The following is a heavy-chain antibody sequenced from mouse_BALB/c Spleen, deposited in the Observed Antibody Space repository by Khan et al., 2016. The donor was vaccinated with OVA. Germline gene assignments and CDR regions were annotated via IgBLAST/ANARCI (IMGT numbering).Heavy chain of an antibody. CDR1: GYSFTSYY. D-gene: IGHD2-2*01. CDR3: TRHGYVAWFAY. Sequence: MQLEESGPELMKPGASVKISCKASGYSFTSYYIHWVLQRHGESLEWIGYIDPFSGCSTYNQKFKVKATLTVDKSSSTAYIHLSNLTSEDSAVYYCTRHGYVAWFAYWGQGTLVTVSA. V-gene: IGHV1S135*01. CDR2: IDPFSGCS. J-gene: IGHJ3*01.